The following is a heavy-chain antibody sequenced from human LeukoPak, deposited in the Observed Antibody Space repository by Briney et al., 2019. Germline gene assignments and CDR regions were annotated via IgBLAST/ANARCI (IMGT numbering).Heavy chain of an antibody. V-gene: IGHV3-30-3*01. Sequence: PGGSLRLSCAASGFTFSSYAMHWVRQAPGKGLEWVAVISYDGSNKYYADSVKGRFTISRDNSMNTLYLQMNSLRAEDTAVYYCARDLVPYCSGGSCYSPFDYWGQGTLVTVSS. D-gene: IGHD2-15*01. CDR2: ISYDGSNK. J-gene: IGHJ4*02. CDR1: GFTFSSYA. CDR3: ARDLVPYCSGGSCYSPFDY.